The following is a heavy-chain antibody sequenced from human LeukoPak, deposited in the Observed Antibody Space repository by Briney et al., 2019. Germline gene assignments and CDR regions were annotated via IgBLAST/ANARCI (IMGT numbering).Heavy chain of an antibody. Sequence: SETLSLTCAVYGGSFSGYYWSWIRQPPGKGLEWIGGINHSGSTNYNPSLKSRVTISVDTSKNQFSLKLSSVTAADTAVYYCARGLGIFGVFFDYWGQGTLVTVSS. J-gene: IGHJ4*02. D-gene: IGHD3-3*01. V-gene: IGHV4-34*01. CDR3: ARGLGIFGVFFDY. CDR1: GGSFSGYY. CDR2: INHSGST.